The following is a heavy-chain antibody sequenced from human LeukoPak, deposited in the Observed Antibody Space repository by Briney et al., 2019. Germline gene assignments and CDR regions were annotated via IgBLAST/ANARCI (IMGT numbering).Heavy chain of an antibody. V-gene: IGHV4-61*08. J-gene: IGHJ5*02. D-gene: IGHD4-17*01. CDR3: ARSRKYGAVTTYSWFDP. CDR2: MYYTGST. Sequence: PSETLSLTCSVSGVSVGSAGYYWTWIRQPPGKGPEWIGYMYYTGSTNYNPSLKSRVTISVDTSKNQFSLKLSSVTAADTAVYYCARSRKYGAVTTYSWFDPWGQGTLVIVSS. CDR1: GVSVGSAGYY.